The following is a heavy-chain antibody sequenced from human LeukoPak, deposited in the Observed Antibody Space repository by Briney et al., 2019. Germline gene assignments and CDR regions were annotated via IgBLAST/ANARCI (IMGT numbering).Heavy chain of an antibody. D-gene: IGHD2-15*01. CDR3: TRDCSGRCYEEMDC. CDR1: GFTFGDYT. Sequence: GGSLRLSCAPSGFTFGDYTMSWVRQAPGKGLEWVGFIRSKAYGRTIEYAASVKGRFTISRDDSKSIAYLQMNSLKTEDTAVYYYTRDCSGRCYEEMDCWGQGTLVTVSS. CDR2: IRSKAYGRTI. J-gene: IGHJ4*02. V-gene: IGHV3-49*04.